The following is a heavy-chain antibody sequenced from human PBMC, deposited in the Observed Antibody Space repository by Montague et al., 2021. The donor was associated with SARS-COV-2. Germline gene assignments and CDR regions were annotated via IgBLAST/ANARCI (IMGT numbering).Heavy chain of an antibody. CDR3: ARHGKTLIAMIVVVIGYFDY. V-gene: IGHV4-39*01. Sequence: SETLSLTCTVSGGSISSSSYYWGWIRQPPGKGLEWIGSNYYSGXXXYXXXXKXRVTISVDTSKNQFSLKLSTVTAADTAVYYCARHGKTLIAMIVVVIGYFDYWGQGTLVTVSS. CDR2: NYYSGXX. J-gene: IGHJ4*02. CDR1: GGSISSSSYY. D-gene: IGHD3-22*01.